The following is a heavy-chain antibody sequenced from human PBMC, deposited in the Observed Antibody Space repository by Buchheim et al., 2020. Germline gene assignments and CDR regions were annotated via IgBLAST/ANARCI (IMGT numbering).Heavy chain of an antibody. Sequence: QVQLVQSGAEVKKPGASVKVSCKASGYTFTSYYMHWVRQAPGQGLEWMGIINPSVGSTSYAQQFQGRVTMTRDTSTRTGHMELSSLRSEDTAVYYCARMRLGYGDYIDYWGQGTL. J-gene: IGHJ4*02. V-gene: IGHV1-46*01. D-gene: IGHD4-17*01. CDR1: GYTFTSYY. CDR3: ARMRLGYGDYIDY. CDR2: INPSVGST.